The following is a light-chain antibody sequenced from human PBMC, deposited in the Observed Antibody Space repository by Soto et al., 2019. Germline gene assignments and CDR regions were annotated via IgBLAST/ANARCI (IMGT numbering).Light chain of an antibody. CDR2: GAS. Sequence: EIVLTQSPGTLSLSPGERATLSCRASQSVRSTYLAWYQQKPGQAPRLLIYGASSRATGIPDRFSGSGSGTEFDLTISRLEPEDFAVYYCQHYGTSWTFGQGTKVEI. V-gene: IGKV3-20*01. CDR1: QSVRSTY. CDR3: QHYGTSWT. J-gene: IGKJ1*01.